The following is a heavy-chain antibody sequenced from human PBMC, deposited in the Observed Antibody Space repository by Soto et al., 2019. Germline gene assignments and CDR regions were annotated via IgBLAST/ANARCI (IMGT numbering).Heavy chain of an antibody. CDR3: AKVRAHPDFWSGYYSGLDV. CDR1: GFTFSSYP. V-gene: IGHV3-23*01. D-gene: IGHD3-3*01. J-gene: IGHJ6*02. CDR2: ISGSGEST. Sequence: EVQLLESGGGLVRPGGSLRLSCAASGFTFSSYPMSWVRQAPGKGLEWVSTISGSGESTYYADSVKGRFTISRDNSKNTLYLQMNSLRAEDTAVYYCAKVRAHPDFWSGYYSGLDVWGQGTTVTVSS.